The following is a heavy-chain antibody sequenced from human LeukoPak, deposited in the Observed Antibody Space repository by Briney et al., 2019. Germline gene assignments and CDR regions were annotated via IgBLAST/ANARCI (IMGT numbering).Heavy chain of an antibody. CDR2: INNSGST. CDR1: GGSFSGYY. Sequence: SETLSLTCAVYGGSFSGYYWNWIRQPPGKGLEWIGEINNSGSTNYNPSLKSRVTISRDTSENQFSLKLSSVTAADTALYYCARGRAFFDWGQGTLVTVSS. CDR3: ARGRAFFD. V-gene: IGHV4-34*01. J-gene: IGHJ4*02. D-gene: IGHD3-3*02.